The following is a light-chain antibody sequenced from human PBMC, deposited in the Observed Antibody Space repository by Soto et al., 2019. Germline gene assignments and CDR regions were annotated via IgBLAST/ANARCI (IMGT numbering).Light chain of an antibody. CDR1: QSIRSY. CDR3: QQTSSTPT. J-gene: IGKJ4*01. V-gene: IGKV1-39*01. Sequence: DIQLTQSPSSLSASVGDIVTITCRASQSIRSYLNWYQQKPGKAPKLLIYAASSLQTGVSSRFSGSGSGTDFTLTISNLQPEDFATYYCQQTSSTPTFGGGTKV. CDR2: AAS.